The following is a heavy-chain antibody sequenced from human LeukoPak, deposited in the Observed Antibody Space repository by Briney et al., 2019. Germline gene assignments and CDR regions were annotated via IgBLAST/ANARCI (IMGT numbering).Heavy chain of an antibody. Sequence: ASVRVSCEASGYTFTAYYMHWVRQAPGQGLEWMGWLNPKSGGTNYAQKFQGRVAMTRDTSISTAYLELSRLRGDDTAVYYCGREYAPGSNYTSGDYYYYVDVWGKGTTVTVSS. CDR2: LNPKSGGT. CDR3: GREYAPGSNYTSGDYYYYVDV. CDR1: GYTFTAYY. J-gene: IGHJ6*03. V-gene: IGHV1-2*02. D-gene: IGHD3-10*01.